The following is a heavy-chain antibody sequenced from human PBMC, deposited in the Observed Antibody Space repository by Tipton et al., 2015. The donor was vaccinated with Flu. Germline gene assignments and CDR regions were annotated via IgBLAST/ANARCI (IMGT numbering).Heavy chain of an antibody. J-gene: IGHJ4*02. V-gene: IGHV3-48*03. CDR1: GFTVSEYD. Sequence: SLRLSCAASGFTVSEYDMAWVRQAPGKGLEWISYIDKSGSTIHYADPVKGRFTISRDNAKNSLSLQMNSLRAEDTAVYYCARGYYMPYWGQGTPVTVSS. CDR3: ARGYYMPY. D-gene: IGHD3-22*01. CDR2: IDKSGSTI.